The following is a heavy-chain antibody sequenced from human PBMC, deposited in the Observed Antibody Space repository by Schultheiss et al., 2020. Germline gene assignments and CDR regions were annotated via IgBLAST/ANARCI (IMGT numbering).Heavy chain of an antibody. V-gene: IGHV1-69*05. Sequence: SVKVSCKSSGGSFSSYAISWVRQAPGQGLEWMGGIIPIFGTANYAQKFQERVTITRDMSTSTAYMELSSLRSEDTAVYYCAAEKGNGDYTPAYGMDVWGQGTTVTGSS. CDR2: IIPIFGTA. J-gene: IGHJ6*02. D-gene: IGHD4-17*01. CDR1: GGSFSSYA. CDR3: AAEKGNGDYTPAYGMDV.